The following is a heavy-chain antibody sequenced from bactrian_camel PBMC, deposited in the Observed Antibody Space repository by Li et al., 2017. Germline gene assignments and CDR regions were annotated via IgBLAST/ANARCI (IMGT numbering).Heavy chain of an antibody. Sequence: VQLVESGGGLVQPGGSLRLSCSVSGFTFSSYAMSWVRQAPGKGLEWVSANNSGGGSTYYADSVKGRFTISRDNAKNTLSLQLNSLKTEDTAVYYCATNLLYWGQGTQVTVS. CDR1: GFTFSSYA. CDR3: ATNLLY. J-gene: IGHJ4*01. D-gene: IGHD2*01. CDR2: NNSGGGST. V-gene: IGHV3S31*01.